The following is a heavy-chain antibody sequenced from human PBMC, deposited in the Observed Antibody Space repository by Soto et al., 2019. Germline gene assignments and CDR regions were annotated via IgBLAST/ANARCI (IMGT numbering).Heavy chain of an antibody. D-gene: IGHD6-6*01. V-gene: IGHV1-69*13. CDR2: IIPIFGTA. Sequence: SVKVSCKASGGTFSSYAISWVRQAPGQGLEWMGGIIPIFGTADYAQKFQGRVTITADESTSTAYMELSSLRSEDTAVYYCARGGGESIAAHIYYYYGMDVWGQGTTVTVSS. J-gene: IGHJ6*02. CDR3: ARGGGESIAAHIYYYYGMDV. CDR1: GGTFSSYA.